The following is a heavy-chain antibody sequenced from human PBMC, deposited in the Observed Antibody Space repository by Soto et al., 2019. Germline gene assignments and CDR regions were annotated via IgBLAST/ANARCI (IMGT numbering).Heavy chain of an antibody. CDR1: VFTFINSW. CDR3: ATDGSYAQHV. V-gene: IGHV3-74*01. CDR2: IYSDGSIT. Sequence: GWSLRLSCTSSVFTFINSWMHWVRQAPGKGLVWVSHIYSDGSITAYADSVKGRFTISRDNAKNTLYLQMNSLRVEDTAVYYCATDGSYAQHVWGQGTTVTVSS. D-gene: IGHD2-2*01. J-gene: IGHJ6*02.